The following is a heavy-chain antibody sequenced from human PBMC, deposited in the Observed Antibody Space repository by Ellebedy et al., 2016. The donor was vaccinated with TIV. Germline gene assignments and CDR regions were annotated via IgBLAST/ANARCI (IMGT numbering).Heavy chain of an antibody. J-gene: IGHJ6*02. CDR2: VYFHGST. V-gene: IGHV4-39*01. Sequence: SETLSLTCTVSGGSISGSSYYWAWIRQPPEKGLEWIGNVYFHGSTYYNPSLQSRVTISVDTSKNEFYLKLKSVTAADTAVYYCSRRPSGSYVNPLADYEMDVWGQGTAVTVAS. CDR1: GGSISGSSYY. D-gene: IGHD3-10*01. CDR3: SRRPSGSYVNPLADYEMDV.